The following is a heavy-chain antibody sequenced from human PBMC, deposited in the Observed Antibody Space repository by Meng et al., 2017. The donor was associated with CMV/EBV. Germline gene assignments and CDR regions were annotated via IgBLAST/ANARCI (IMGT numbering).Heavy chain of an antibody. CDR2: IYYSGST. D-gene: IGHD6-13*01. V-gene: IGHV4-39*07. J-gene: IGHJ4*02. CDR1: GGSISSRCYY. Sequence: QPPLVEAGRVLATPSEALSLTRTVSGGSISSRCYYWVWIRQPPGNGLEWIGSIYYSGSTYYNPSLKSRVTISVDTSKNQFSLKLSSVTAADTAVYYCARGGIAAAGLHWGQGTLVTVSS. CDR3: ARGGIAAAGLH.